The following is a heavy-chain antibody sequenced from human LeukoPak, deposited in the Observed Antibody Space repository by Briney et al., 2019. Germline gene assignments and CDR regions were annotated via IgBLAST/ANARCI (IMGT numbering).Heavy chain of an antibody. CDR2: ISSSSSSYI. D-gene: IGHD1-26*01. J-gene: IGHJ4*02. V-gene: IGHV3-21*01. Sequence: GGSLRLSCAASGFTFSSYSMNWVRQAPGKGLERVSSISSSSSSYIYYADSVKGRFTISRDNAKNSLYLQMNSLRAEDTAVYYCAILQIVGAHKGLDYWGQGTLVTVSS. CDR1: GFTFSSYS. CDR3: AILQIVGAHKGLDY.